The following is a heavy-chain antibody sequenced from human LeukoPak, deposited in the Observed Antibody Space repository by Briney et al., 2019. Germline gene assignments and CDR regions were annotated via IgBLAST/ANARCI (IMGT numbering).Heavy chain of an antibody. CDR1: GFPFTNYW. J-gene: IGHJ4*02. CDR3: ATDRKVGAGVPRFDY. Sequence: PGGSLRLSCAASGFPFTNYWMICVRQAPGKRPEWVGNINQDGSETNYVDSVKGRFSMSRDNAKTSLYLQMNSLRAEDTAVYYCATDRKVGAGVPRFDYWGQGALVTVPS. D-gene: IGHD1-26*01. V-gene: IGHV3-7*01. CDR2: INQDGSET.